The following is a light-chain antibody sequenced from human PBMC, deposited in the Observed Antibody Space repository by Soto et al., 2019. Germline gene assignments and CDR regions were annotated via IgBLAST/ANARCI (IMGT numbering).Light chain of an antibody. Sequence: DIQMTQSPSSLSASVGDRVTITCRASQGISTYLAWYQQKPGKVPKLLIYAASTLQSGVPSRFSGSGSGTDFTLTISSLHPEDVASYYWQKYNSAPFTFGPGTKVDIK. CDR1: QGISTY. J-gene: IGKJ3*01. CDR3: QKYNSAPFT. CDR2: AAS. V-gene: IGKV1-27*01.